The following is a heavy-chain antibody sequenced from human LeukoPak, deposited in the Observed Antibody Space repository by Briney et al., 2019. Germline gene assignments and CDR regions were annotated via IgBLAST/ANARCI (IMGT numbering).Heavy chain of an antibody. J-gene: IGHJ5*02. D-gene: IGHD3-10*01. Sequence: PSEALSLTCTVSGGSISSYYWSWIRQPPGKGLEWIGYIYYSGSTNYNPSLKCRVTISVDTSKNQFSLKLSSVTAADTAVYYCASLRQGKWFDPWGQGTLVTVSS. CDR1: GGSISSYY. CDR2: IYYSGST. V-gene: IGHV4-59*01. CDR3: ASLRQGKWFDP.